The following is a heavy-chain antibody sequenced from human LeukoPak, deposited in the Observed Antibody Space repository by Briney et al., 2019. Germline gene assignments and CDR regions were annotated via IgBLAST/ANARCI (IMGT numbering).Heavy chain of an antibody. V-gene: IGHV3-23*01. Sequence: GGSLRLSCAASGFTFSSYGMSWVRQAPGKGLEWVSAISGSGGSTYYADSVKGRFTISRDNSKNTLYLQMNSLRAEDTAVYYCAKQLYYYDSSGYSSGFYWGQGTLVTVSS. CDR2: ISGSGGST. D-gene: IGHD3-22*01. CDR3: AKQLYYYDSSGYSSGFY. CDR1: GFTFSSYG. J-gene: IGHJ4*02.